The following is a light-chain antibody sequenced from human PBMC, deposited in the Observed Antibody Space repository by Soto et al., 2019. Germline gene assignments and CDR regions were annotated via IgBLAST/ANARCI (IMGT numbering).Light chain of an antibody. CDR3: QQSYSTPHT. Sequence: DIQMTQSPSSLAASVGDRVTISCRASQIISTYLNWYQQKPGQVPTLLIYGASSLQSGVPSRFRDIGSGTDFTLSLSSLQREDFATYYCQQSYSTPHTFCQGTKLEIK. CDR1: QIISTY. V-gene: IGKV1-39*01. J-gene: IGKJ2*01. CDR2: GAS.